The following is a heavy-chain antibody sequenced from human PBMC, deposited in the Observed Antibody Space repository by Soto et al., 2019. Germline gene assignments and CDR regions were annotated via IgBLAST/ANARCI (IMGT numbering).Heavy chain of an antibody. CDR2: IYHSGNT. J-gene: IGHJ4*02. CDR3: ARARFQVLYGKPYFDS. D-gene: IGHD2-2*02. CDR1: GGSIPTGGSY. Sequence: LCGGSIPTGGSYWSWIRQHPGKGLEWIGNIYHSGNTYYNPSLKSRLTISVDTSKNHFSLMVDSVTAADTAVYYCARARFQVLYGKPYFDSWGQGTLVTVSS. V-gene: IGHV4-31*02.